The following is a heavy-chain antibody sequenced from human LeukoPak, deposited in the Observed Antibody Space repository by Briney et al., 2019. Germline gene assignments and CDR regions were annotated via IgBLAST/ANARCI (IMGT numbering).Heavy chain of an antibody. Sequence: PSETLSLTCAVSGHSISSNYYWGWIRQPPGKGLEWIESVYHSGRTFYNPSLKSRVTISLDMSKNQFTLKLTSVTAADTAVYYCARANGDSLYDAFDIWGQGTMVTVSS. CDR1: GHSISSNYY. CDR3: ARANGDSLYDAFDI. V-gene: IGHV4-38-2*01. D-gene: IGHD4-17*01. J-gene: IGHJ3*02. CDR2: VYHSGRT.